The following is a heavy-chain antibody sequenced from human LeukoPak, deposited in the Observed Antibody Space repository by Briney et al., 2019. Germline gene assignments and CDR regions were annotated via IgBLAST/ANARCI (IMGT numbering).Heavy chain of an antibody. V-gene: IGHV3-11*01. J-gene: IGHJ2*01. CDR2: ISSIDGTI. Sequence: GGSLRLSCAASGFSFSDYYMSWIRQAPGKGLEWVSYISSIDGTIYYADSVKGRFTISRDNAKNSLYLQMNSLRAEDTAVYYCARGWFGNWYFDLWGRGTLVTVSS. D-gene: IGHD3-10*01. CDR1: GFSFSDYY. CDR3: ARGWFGNWYFDL.